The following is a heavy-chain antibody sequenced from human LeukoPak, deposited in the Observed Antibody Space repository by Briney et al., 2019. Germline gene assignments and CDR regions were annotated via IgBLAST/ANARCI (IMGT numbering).Heavy chain of an antibody. D-gene: IGHD3-3*01. V-gene: IGHV4-4*07. CDR1: GGSISSYY. J-gene: IGHJ3*02. CDR2: IYTSGST. Sequence: SETLSLTCTVSGGSISSYYWSWIRQPAGKGLEWIGRIYTSGSTNYNPSLKSRVTMSVDTSKNQFSLKLSSVTAADTAVYYCARVSGVWSGSRRVIGAFDIWGQGTMVTVSS. CDR3: ARVSGVWSGSRRVIGAFDI.